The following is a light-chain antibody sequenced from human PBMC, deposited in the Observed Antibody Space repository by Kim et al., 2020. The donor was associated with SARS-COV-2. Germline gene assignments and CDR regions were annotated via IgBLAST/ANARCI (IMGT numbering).Light chain of an antibody. CDR3: QQSYKTPFS. J-gene: IGKJ2*03. Sequence: SASVGDRVTITCRASQSISNYLKWYQQEPGKAPKLLIYAASSLKSGVSSRFSGSGSGTDFTLTIGSLQPEDFATYFCQQSYKTPFSFGQGTKLEI. CDR2: AAS. V-gene: IGKV1-39*01. CDR1: QSISNY.